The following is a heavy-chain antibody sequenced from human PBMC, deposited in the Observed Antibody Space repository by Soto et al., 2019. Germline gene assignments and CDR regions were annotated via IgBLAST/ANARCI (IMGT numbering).Heavy chain of an antibody. CDR2: ISYDGSNK. D-gene: IGHD2-21*02. CDR3: ARDIRSPWCGGDCYDAFYI. V-gene: IGHV3-30*04. CDR1: GFTFSSYA. Sequence: GGSLRLSCAASGFTFSSYAMHWVRQAPGKGLEWVAVISYDGSNKYYADSVKGRFTISRDNSKNTLYLQMNRLRAEVTAVYYCARDIRSPWCGGDCYDAFYIWGQGTMVTVSS. J-gene: IGHJ3*02.